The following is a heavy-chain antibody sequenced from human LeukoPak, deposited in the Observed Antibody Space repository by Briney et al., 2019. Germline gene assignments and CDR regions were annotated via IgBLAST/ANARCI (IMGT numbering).Heavy chain of an antibody. J-gene: IGHJ4*02. Sequence: GESLKISCKGSGYSFTSYWIGWVRQMPGKGLEWMGIIYPGDSDTRYSPSFQGQVTISADKSISTAYLQWSSLKASDTAMYYCARHPGLYCSGGSCYSEAAFGYWGQGTLVTVSS. CDR1: GYSFTSYW. CDR2: IYPGDSDT. D-gene: IGHD2-15*01. V-gene: IGHV5-51*01. CDR3: ARHPGLYCSGGSCYSEAAFGY.